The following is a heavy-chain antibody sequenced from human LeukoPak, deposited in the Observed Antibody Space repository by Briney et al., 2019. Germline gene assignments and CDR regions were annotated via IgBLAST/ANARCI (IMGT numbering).Heavy chain of an antibody. CDR2: IKQDGSEK. Sequence: GGSLKPSCAASGLMFSGYWMTWVRQTPGKRLEWVANIKQDGSEKKYVDSVKGRFTISRDNAKNSLSLQMNSLRAEDTAVYYCARLYGVFSDGAGYCSGWGQGTLVTVSS. CDR1: GLMFSGYW. CDR3: ARLYGVFSDGAGYCSG. D-gene: IGHD3-9*01. J-gene: IGHJ4*02. V-gene: IGHV3-7*01.